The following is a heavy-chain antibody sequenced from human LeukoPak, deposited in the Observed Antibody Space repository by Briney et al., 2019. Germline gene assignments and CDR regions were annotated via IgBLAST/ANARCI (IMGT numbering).Heavy chain of an antibody. V-gene: IGHV6-1*01. CDR3: ARTTLVRGVIKDSYYYAMDV. J-gene: IGHJ6*02. CDR2: TYYKSKWYN. CDR1: GDIASSNSAA. D-gene: IGHD3-10*01. Sequence: SQTLSLTCAISGDIASSNSAAWNWIRQSPSKGLEWLGRTYYKSKWYNDYAVSVKSRIIINPDTSKNQFSLQLNSVTPEDTAVYFCARTTLVRGVIKDSYYYAMDVWGQGTTVTVSS.